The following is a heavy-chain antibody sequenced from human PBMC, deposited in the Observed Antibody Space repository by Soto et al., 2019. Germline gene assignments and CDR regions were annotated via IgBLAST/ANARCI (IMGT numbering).Heavy chain of an antibody. V-gene: IGHV1-69*01. D-gene: IGHD2-2*02. CDR2: IIPIFGTA. CDR3: ARGGVVPAAIRGSTTGYYYYGMDV. Sequence: QVQLVQSGAEVKKPGSSVKVSCKASGGTFSSYAISWVRQAPGQGLEWMGGIIPIFGTANYAQKFQGRVTISADESTSTDYMEGSSLRSEDTAVYYCARGGVVPAAIRGSTTGYYYYGMDVWGQGTTVTVSS. CDR1: GGTFSSYA. J-gene: IGHJ6*02.